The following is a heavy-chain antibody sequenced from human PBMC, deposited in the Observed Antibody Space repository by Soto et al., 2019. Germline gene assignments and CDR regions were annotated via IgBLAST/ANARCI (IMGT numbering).Heavy chain of an antibody. CDR1: GYTFTSYY. Sequence: QVQLVQSGAEVKKPGASVKVSCKASGYTFTSYYMHWVRQAPGQGLEWMGIINPSGGSTSYAQKVQGRVTMTRDTSTSTVYMELSSLRSEDTAVYYCAREDPPLDCGMDVWGQGTTVTVSS. CDR2: INPSGGST. J-gene: IGHJ6*02. CDR3: AREDPPLDCGMDV. V-gene: IGHV1-46*03.